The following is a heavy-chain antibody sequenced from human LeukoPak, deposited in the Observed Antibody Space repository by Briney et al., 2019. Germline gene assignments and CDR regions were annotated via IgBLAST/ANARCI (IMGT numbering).Heavy chain of an antibody. Sequence: SVKVSCKASGGTFSSYAISWVRQAPGQGLEWMGGIIPIFGTANYAQKLQGRVTITADKSTSTAYMELSSLRSEDTAVYYCASRGGTWTEFDYWGQGTLVTVSS. CDR2: IIPIFGTA. D-gene: IGHD3-16*01. CDR3: ASRGGTWTEFDY. J-gene: IGHJ4*02. V-gene: IGHV1-69*06. CDR1: GGTFSSYA.